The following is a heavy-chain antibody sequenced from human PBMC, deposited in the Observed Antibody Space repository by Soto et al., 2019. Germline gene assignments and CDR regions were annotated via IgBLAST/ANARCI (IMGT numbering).Heavy chain of an antibody. J-gene: IGHJ6*02. CDR1: GFTFSGYS. V-gene: IGHV3-48*02. CDR3: ARDQYYDILTGYSDPYYYYYGVDV. CDR2: ISSSSSTI. D-gene: IGHD3-9*01. Sequence: PGGSLRLSCAASGFTFSGYSMNWVRQAPGKGLEWVSYISSSSSTIYYADSVKGRFTISRDNARNSLYLQMNSLRDEDTAVYYCARDQYYDILTGYSDPYYYYYGVDVWGQGTTVTVSS.